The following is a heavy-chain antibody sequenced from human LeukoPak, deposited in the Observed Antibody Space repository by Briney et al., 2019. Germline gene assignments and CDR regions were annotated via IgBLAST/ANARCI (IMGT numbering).Heavy chain of an antibody. CDR3: ASSDFWSGSNNFDI. CDR2: INHSGST. J-gene: IGHJ3*02. Sequence: SETLSLTSAVYGGSFSGYYWSWIRQPPGKGLEWIGEINHSGSTNYNPSLKSRVTISVDTSKNQFSLKLSSVTAADTAVYYCASSDFWSGSNNFDISGQGTMVTVSS. D-gene: IGHD3-3*01. CDR1: GGSFSGYY. V-gene: IGHV4-34*01.